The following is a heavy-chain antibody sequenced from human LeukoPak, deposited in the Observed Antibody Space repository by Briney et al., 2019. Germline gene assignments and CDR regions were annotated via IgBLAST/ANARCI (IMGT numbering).Heavy chain of an antibody. CDR3: AREGLVGGYYNY. D-gene: IGHD3-3*01. V-gene: IGHV4-39*07. CDR1: GGSISSSSYY. Sequence: SETLSLTCTVSGGSISSSSYYWGWIRQPPGKGLEWIGSIYYSGSTYYNPSLKSRVTISVDTSKNQFSLKLSSVTAADTAVYYCAREGLVGGYYNYWSQGTLVTVSS. J-gene: IGHJ4*02. CDR2: IYYSGST.